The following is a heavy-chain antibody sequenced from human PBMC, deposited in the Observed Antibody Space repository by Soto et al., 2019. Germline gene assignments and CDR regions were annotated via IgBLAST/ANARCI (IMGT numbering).Heavy chain of an antibody. CDR3: AKERGWQQLRYYYYYYGMDV. D-gene: IGHD2-15*01. V-gene: IGHV3-30*18. CDR1: GFTFSSYG. Sequence: QVQLVESGGGVVQPGRSLRLSCAASGFTFSSYGMHWVRQAPGKGLEWVAVISYDGSNKYYADSVKGRFTISRDNSKNTLYLQMNSLRAEDTAVYYCAKERGWQQLRYYYYYYGMDVWGQGTTVTVSS. CDR2: ISYDGSNK. J-gene: IGHJ6*02.